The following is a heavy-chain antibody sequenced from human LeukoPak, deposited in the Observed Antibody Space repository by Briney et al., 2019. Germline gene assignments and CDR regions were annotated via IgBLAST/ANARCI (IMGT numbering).Heavy chain of an antibody. CDR3: KRERVVVIDDAFEI. CDR2: IKSKNDGGTT. V-gene: IGHV3-15*05. J-gene: IGHJ3*02. CDR1: GFSFSNAW. D-gene: IGHD3-22*01. Sequence: GPSLRPSCAASGFSFSNAWISWVRQAPGKGLEWVGRIKSKNDGGTTDYAAPVKGRFTISRDDSKNTVYLEMNSLKTEDTAVYYCKRERVVVIDDAFEIWGQGTMVTASS.